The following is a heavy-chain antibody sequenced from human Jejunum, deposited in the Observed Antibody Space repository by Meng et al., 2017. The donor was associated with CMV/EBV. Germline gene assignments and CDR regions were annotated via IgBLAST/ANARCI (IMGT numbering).Heavy chain of an antibody. D-gene: IGHD2/OR15-2a*01. V-gene: IGHV3-74*01. Sequence: YWMHCGRQTPGKGLAWLSRITDDGASRIYADSVKRRFTTSRDNAKNTLYLQMNSLRTEDTAVYYCAKDADSVLTMSGLLIKNDLHTWGQGTLVTVSS. CDR3: AKDADSVLTMSGLLIKNDLHT. J-gene: IGHJ4*02. CDR1: YW. CDR2: ITDDGASR.